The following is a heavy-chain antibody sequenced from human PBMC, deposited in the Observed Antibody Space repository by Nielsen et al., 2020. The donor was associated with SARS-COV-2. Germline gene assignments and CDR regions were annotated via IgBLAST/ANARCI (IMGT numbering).Heavy chain of an antibody. D-gene: IGHD3-16*01. V-gene: IGHV3-30*02. CDR2: IRYDGSNK. CDR1: GFTFSSYG. CDR3: AKDRIMITFGGVIV. Sequence: GESLKISCAASGFTFSSYGMHWVRQAPGKGLEWVAFIRYDGSNKYYADSVKGRFTISRDNSKNTLYLQMNSLRAEDTAVYYCAKDRIMITFGGVIVWGQGTLVTVSS. J-gene: IGHJ4*02.